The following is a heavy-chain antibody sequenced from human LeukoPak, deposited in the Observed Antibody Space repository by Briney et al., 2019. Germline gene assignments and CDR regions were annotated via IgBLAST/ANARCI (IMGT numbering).Heavy chain of an antibody. CDR3: ARSSSWSVGWFDP. D-gene: IGHD6-13*01. J-gene: IGHJ5*02. V-gene: IGHV1-2*02. Sequence: ASVKVSCKASGYTFTGYYMHWVRQAPGQGLEWMGWITPNSGGTNYAQKFQGRVTMTRDTSISTAYMELSRLRSDDTAVYYCARSSSWSVGWFDPWGQGTLVTVSS. CDR1: GYTFTGYY. CDR2: ITPNSGGT.